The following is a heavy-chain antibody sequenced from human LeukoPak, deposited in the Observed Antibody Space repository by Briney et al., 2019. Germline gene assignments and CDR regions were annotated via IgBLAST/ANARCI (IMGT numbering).Heavy chain of an antibody. D-gene: IGHD3-10*01. Sequence: PSETLSLTCTVSGGSISSYYWSWIRQPPGKGLEWIGYIYYSGSTNYNPSLKSRVTISVDTSKNQFSLKLSSVTAADTAVYYCARELLWFGEFDGVFDYWGQGTLVTVSS. CDR2: IYYSGST. CDR3: ARELLWFGEFDGVFDY. CDR1: GGSISSYY. V-gene: IGHV4-59*12. J-gene: IGHJ4*02.